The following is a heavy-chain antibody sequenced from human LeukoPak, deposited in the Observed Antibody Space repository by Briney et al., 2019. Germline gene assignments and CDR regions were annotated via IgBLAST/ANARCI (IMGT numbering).Heavy chain of an antibody. CDR1: GFTFSSYG. J-gene: IGHJ5*02. Sequence: GGSLRLSCAASGFTFSSYGMHWVRQAPGKGLEWVAVIWYDGSNKYYADSVKGRFTISRDNSKNTLYLQMNSLRAEDTAVYYCASHGSYDFWSGTSNWFDPWGQGTLVTVSS. D-gene: IGHD3-3*01. CDR2: IWYDGSNK. V-gene: IGHV3-33*01. CDR3: ASHGSYDFWSGTSNWFDP.